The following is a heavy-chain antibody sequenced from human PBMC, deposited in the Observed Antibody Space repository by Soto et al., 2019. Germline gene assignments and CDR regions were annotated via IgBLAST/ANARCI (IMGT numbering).Heavy chain of an antibody. CDR2: IYYSGST. CDR1: GDSISSYY. D-gene: IGHD5-12*01. J-gene: IGHJ5*02. CDR3: ARGVATIGP. V-gene: IGHV4-59*01. Sequence: QVQLQESGPRLVKPSETLSLTCTVSGDSISSYYWSWIRQPPGKGLEWIGYIYYSGSTNYNPSLKSRVTISVDTPKNQCSLKLTSVTAADTAVYYCARGVATIGPWGQGTLVTVSS.